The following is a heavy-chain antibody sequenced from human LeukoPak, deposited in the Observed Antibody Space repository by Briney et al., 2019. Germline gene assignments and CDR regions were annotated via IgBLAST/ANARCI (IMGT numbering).Heavy chain of an antibody. V-gene: IGHV3-7*01. D-gene: IGHD4-17*01. CDR2: IKQDGSEK. J-gene: IGHJ4*02. CDR3: ATSSSDYGDYLDY. CDR1: GFTFSSYW. Sequence: PGESLRLSCAASGFTFSSYWMSWVRQAPGKGLEWVANIKQDGSEKYYVDSVKGRFTISRDNAKNSLYLQMNSLRAEDTAVYYCATSSSDYGDYLDYWGQGTLVTVSS.